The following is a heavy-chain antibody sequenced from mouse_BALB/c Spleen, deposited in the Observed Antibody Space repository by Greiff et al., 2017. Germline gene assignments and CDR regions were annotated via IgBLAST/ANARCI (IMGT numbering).Heavy chain of an antibody. CDR1: GFAFSSYD. V-gene: IGHV5-12-1*01. J-gene: IGHJ4*01. CDR3: ARHRGLLRAMDY. CDR2: ISSGGGST. Sequence: EVKLVESGGGLVKPGGSLKLSCAASGFAFSSYDMSWVRQTPEKRLEWVAYISSGGGSTYYPDTVKGRFTISRDNAKNTLYLQMSSLKSEDTAMYYCARHRGLLRAMDYWGQGTSVTVSS. D-gene: IGHD1-1*01.